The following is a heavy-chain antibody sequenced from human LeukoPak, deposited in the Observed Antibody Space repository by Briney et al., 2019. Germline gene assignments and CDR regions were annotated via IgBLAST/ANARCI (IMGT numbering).Heavy chain of an antibody. D-gene: IGHD3-10*02. CDR2: INSDASVT. V-gene: IGHV3-74*01. CDR3: AELGITMIGGV. J-gene: IGHJ6*04. Sequence: GSLRLSCAASGFTFSNYWMHWVRQTPGKGLVWVSRINSDASVTTYADSVKGRFTISRDNAKNTLYLQMNSLRAEDTAVYYCAELGITMIGGVWGKGTTVTISS. CDR1: GFTFSNYW.